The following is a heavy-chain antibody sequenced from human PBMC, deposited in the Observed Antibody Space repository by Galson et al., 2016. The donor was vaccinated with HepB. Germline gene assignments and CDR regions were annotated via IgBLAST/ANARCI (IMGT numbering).Heavy chain of an antibody. V-gene: IGHV1-69*06. CDR3: ARDIGYCSSTICPGDGMDV. D-gene: IGHD2-2*01. CDR1: GYTFSNYA. CDR2: IIPLFDTP. Sequence: SVKVSCKASGYTFSNYAISWVRQAPGQGLEWMGGIIPLFDTPDYVQSFQGRVTITADKSTSTAYMELSTLRSEDTGVYYCARDIGYCSSTICPGDGMDVWGQGTTVTVSS. J-gene: IGHJ6*02.